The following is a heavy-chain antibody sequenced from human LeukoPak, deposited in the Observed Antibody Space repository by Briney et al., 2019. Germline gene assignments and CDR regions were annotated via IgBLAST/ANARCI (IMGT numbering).Heavy chain of an antibody. CDR2: INAGNGNT. Sequence: ASVRVSCKASGYPFSAHFLNWVRQAPGQGLEWMGWINAGNGNTKYSQKFQDRVTITRDTSASTAYMELSSLRSEDTAFYYCARGLTGNVDYWGQGTLVTVSS. J-gene: IGHJ4*02. V-gene: IGHV1-3*01. CDR1: GYPFSAHF. D-gene: IGHD7-27*01. CDR3: ARGLTGNVDY.